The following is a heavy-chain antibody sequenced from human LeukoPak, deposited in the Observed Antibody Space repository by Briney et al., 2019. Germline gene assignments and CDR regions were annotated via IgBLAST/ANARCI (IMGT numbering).Heavy chain of an antibody. CDR3: ARTRVGATTPNLHYYYMDV. V-gene: IGHV4-39*07. Sequence: PSETLSLTCTVSGGSISTSNYYWGWIRQPPGKGLEWIGNIFYSGSTYYSPSLKSRVTISGDTPKNQFSLKLSSVTAADTGVYYCARTRVGATTPNLHYYYMDVWGKGTTVTVSS. J-gene: IGHJ6*03. D-gene: IGHD1-26*01. CDR1: GGSISTSNYY. CDR2: IFYSGST.